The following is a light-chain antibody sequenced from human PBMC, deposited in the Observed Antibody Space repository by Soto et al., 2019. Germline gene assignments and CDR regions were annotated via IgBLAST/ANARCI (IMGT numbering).Light chain of an antibody. CDR2: DVS. J-gene: IGLJ3*02. CDR1: SSDVGGYNY. CDR3: CLYAGIYTLWV. Sequence: QSALTQPRSVSGSPGQSVTISCTGTSSDVGGYNYVSWYQQYPGKAPKLIIYDVSKRPSGVPDRFAGSKSGNTSSLTISCLAAEHEVVYCCCLYAGIYTLWVFGGGTKLTVL. V-gene: IGLV2-11*01.